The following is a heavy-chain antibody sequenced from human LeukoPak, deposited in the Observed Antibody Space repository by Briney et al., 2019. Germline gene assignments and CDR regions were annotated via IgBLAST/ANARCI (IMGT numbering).Heavy chain of an antibody. CDR3: ATMAYFGSTDY. J-gene: IGHJ4*02. Sequence: SETLSLTCAVYGGSFSGYYWSWIRQPPGKGLEWIGYIYYSGSTNYNPSLKSRVTISVDTSKNQFSLKLSSVTAADTAVYYCATMAYFGSTDYWGQGTLVTVSS. CDR2: IYYSGST. CDR1: GGSFSGYY. V-gene: IGHV4-59*01. D-gene: IGHD3-10*01.